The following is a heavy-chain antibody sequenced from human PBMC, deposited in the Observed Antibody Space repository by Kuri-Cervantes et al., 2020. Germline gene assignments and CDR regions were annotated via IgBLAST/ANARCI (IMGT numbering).Heavy chain of an antibody. V-gene: IGHV3-30*03. CDR3: ARDEGGISLAIGMDV. D-gene: IGHD2-2*02. J-gene: IGHJ6*02. Sequence: GGSLRLSCAASGFTFSSYGMHWVRQAPGKGLEWVAVISYDGSNKYYADSVKGRFTISRDNSKNTLYLQMNSLRAEDTAVYYCARDEGGISLAIGMDVWGQGTTVTVSS. CDR2: ISYDGSNK. CDR1: GFTFSSYG.